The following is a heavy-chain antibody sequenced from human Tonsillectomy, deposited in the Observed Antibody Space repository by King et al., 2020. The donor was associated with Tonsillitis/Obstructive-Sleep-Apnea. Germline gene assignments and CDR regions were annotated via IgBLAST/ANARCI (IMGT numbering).Heavy chain of an antibody. CDR3: AGVVLRTRYYYDSSGYYSDAFDI. D-gene: IGHD3-22*01. CDR1: GYTFTGYY. CDR2: INPNSGDT. V-gene: IGHV1-2*02. J-gene: IGHJ3*02. Sequence: HVQLVESGAEVKKPGASVKVSCKASGYTFTGYYMHWVRQAPGQGLEWIGWINPNSGDTNYAQRFQGRVTMTRDTSISTAYMELSRLRSDDTAVYYCAGVVLRTRYYYDSSGYYSDAFDIWGQGTMVTVSS.